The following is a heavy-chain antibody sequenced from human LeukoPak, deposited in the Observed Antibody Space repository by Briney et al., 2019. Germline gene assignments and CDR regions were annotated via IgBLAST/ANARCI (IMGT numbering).Heavy chain of an antibody. CDR3: AGGSYCTNGVCYTSEYFQH. V-gene: IGHV4-30-4*01. CDR1: GGSISSGDYY. Sequence: SQTLPLTCTVSGGSISSGDYYWSWIRQPPGKGLEWIGYIYYSGSTYYNPSLKSRVTMSVDTSKNQFSLKLRSVTAADTAVYYCAGGSYCTNGVCYTSEYFQHWGQGTLVTVSS. J-gene: IGHJ1*01. D-gene: IGHD2-8*01. CDR2: IYYSGST.